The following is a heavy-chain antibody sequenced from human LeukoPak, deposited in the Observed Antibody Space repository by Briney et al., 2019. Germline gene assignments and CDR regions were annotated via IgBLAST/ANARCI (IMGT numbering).Heavy chain of an antibody. Sequence: GGSLRLSCAASGFTFSSYAIHWVRQAPGEGLEWVAVISYDGNNKFYRDSVKGRFTISRDNSKNTLYLQMNSLRGEDTAVYYCAREGTLYSSGWDYYGMDVWGQGTTVTVSS. CDR1: GFTFSSYA. CDR2: ISYDGNNK. D-gene: IGHD6-19*01. CDR3: AREGTLYSSGWDYYGMDV. V-gene: IGHV3-30-3*01. J-gene: IGHJ6*02.